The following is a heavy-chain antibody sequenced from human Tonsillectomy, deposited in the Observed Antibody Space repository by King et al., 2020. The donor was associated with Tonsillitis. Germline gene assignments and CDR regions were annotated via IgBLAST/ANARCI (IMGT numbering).Heavy chain of an antibody. Sequence: QLQESGPGLVKPSETLSLTCTVSGGSISSSSYYWGWIRQPPGKGLEWIGSIYYSGSTYYNPSLKSRVTISVDTSKNQFSLMLSSVTAADTAVYYCARPITIFGVVIAPGWFDPWGQGTLVTVSS. CDR2: IYYSGST. CDR3: ARPITIFGVVIAPGWFDP. V-gene: IGHV4-39*01. J-gene: IGHJ5*02. D-gene: IGHD3-3*01. CDR1: GGSISSSSYY.